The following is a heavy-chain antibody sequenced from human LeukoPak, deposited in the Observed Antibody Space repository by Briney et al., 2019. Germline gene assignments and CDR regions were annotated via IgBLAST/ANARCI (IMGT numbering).Heavy chain of an antibody. V-gene: IGHV3-15*01. D-gene: IGHD5-18*01. Sequence: GGSLRLSCGPSGVAFSVAWMSWVPHAPEKGLQWVGRIKSRTDGATTDYAAPVKGRFTISRDDSKNMLYLQMSSLKTEDTAVYYCTTIKTAMATEFDYWGQGTLVTVSS. CDR3: TTIKTAMATEFDY. J-gene: IGHJ4*02. CDR2: IKSRTDGATT. CDR1: GVAFSVAW.